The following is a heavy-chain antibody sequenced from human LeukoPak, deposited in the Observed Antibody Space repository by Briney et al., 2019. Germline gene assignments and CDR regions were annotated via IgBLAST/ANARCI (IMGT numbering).Heavy chain of an antibody. CDR3: ARGGSVAGTGFDY. V-gene: IGHV4-59*01. CDR2: IYYSGGT. CDR1: GGSISSYY. J-gene: IGHJ4*02. D-gene: IGHD6-19*01. Sequence: PSETLSLTCTVSGGSISSYYWSWIRQPPGKGLEWIGYIYYSGGTNYNPSLKSRVTISVGTSKNQFSLKLSSVTAADTAVYYCARGGSVAGTGFDYWGQGTLVTVSS.